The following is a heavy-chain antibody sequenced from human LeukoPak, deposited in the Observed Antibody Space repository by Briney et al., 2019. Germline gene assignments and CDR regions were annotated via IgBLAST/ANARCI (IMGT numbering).Heavy chain of an antibody. CDR3: ARSPRELQYYFDY. D-gene: IGHD1-26*01. V-gene: IGHV3-21*01. Sequence: GGSLRLSCAASGFTFSSYSMNWVRQAPGKGLEWVSSISSSSSYIYYADSVKGRFTISRDNAKNSLYLQMNSLRAEDTAVYYCARSPRELQYYFDYWGQGTLVTVSS. J-gene: IGHJ4*02. CDR2: ISSSSSYI. CDR1: GFTFSSYS.